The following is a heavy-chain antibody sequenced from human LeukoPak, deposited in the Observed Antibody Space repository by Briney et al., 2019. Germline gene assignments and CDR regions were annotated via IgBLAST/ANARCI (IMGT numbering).Heavy chain of an antibody. J-gene: IGHJ6*03. CDR1: GGPFSGYA. CDR3: ARVPGEWVAGTNYYYYMDV. Sequence: SVKVSCKTSGGPFSGYAISWVRQAPGQGLEWMRRIIPIFNTADYAQKFQGRVTIIADESTSTAYMELSSLTSEDTAVYYCARVPGEWVAGTNYYYYMDVWGKGTTVTVSS. V-gene: IGHV1-69*13. CDR2: IIPIFNTA. D-gene: IGHD6-19*01.